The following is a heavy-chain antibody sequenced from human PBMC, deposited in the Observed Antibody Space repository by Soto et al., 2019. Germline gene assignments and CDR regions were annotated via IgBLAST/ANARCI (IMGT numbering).Heavy chain of an antibody. V-gene: IGHV1-69*01. CDR2: VIPMFGTE. D-gene: IGHD2-8*01. J-gene: IGHJ6*02. Sequence: QVQLVQSGAEVKKPGSSVKVSCKASGGTLSSYSISWVRQAPGQGLEWMGGVIPMFGTENYAQKFQGRVTITADESTRTAYMELSSRRSDDTAVYYCASSDIEVMVYYYYGMDVWGQGTTVTVSS. CDR3: ASSDIEVMVYYYYGMDV. CDR1: GGTLSSYS.